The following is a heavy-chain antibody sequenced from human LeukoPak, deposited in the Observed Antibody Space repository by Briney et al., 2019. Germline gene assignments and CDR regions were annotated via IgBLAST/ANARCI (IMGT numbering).Heavy chain of an antibody. CDR3: ARGVRSWYFDL. V-gene: IGHV4-59*12. D-gene: IGHD3-10*01. J-gene: IGHJ2*01. CDR2: IFYTGST. Sequence: SETLSLTCTVSSGSISSYYWSWIRQPPGKGLEWIGYIFYTGSTNYNPSLKSRVTISVDASKNQFSLKLSSVTAADTAVYYCARGVRSWYFDLWGRGTLVTVSS. CDR1: SGSISSYY.